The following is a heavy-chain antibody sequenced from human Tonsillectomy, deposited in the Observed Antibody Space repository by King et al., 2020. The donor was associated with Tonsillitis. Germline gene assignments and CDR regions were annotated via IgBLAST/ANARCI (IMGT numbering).Heavy chain of an antibody. D-gene: IGHD3-22*01. CDR1: GGTFSSHA. Sequence: EQLVQSGAEVKKPGSSVKVSCKASGGTFSSHAITWVRQAPGQGLEWMGRIIPIIGSGNYAQKFQGRVTMTADKSTGTAYMELSSLTSEDTAVYYCARGLYDSSGFTLGYWGQGTLVTVSS. CDR2: IIPIIGSG. J-gene: IGHJ4*02. V-gene: IGHV1-69*06. CDR3: ARGLYDSSGFTLGY.